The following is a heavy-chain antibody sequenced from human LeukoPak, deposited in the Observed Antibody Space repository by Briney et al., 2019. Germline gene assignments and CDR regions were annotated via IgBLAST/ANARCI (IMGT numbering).Heavy chain of an antibody. V-gene: IGHV1-2*02. CDR3: AREYYYGSGSYLDY. J-gene: IGHJ4*02. Sequence: ASVKVSCKASGYTFIVYYMHWVRQAPGQGLEWMGWINPNSGDTNFAQKFQGRVTMTRDTSISTVYMELSRLTSDDTAVYYCAREYYYGSGSYLDYWGQGTLVTVSS. D-gene: IGHD3-10*01. CDR2: INPNSGDT. CDR1: GYTFIVYY.